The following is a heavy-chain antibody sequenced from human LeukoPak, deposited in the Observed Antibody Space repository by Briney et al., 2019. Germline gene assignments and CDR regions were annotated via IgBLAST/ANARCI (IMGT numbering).Heavy chain of an antibody. J-gene: IGHJ5*02. Sequence: SVKVSCKASGFTFTSSAMQWVRQARGQRLEWIGWIVVGSGNTNYAQKFQERVTITRDMSTSTAYMELSSLRSEDTAVYYCAAQYRSGYYGAHWFDPWGQGTLVTVSS. CDR2: IVVGSGNT. CDR1: GFTFTSSA. CDR3: AAQYRSGYYGAHWFDP. D-gene: IGHD3-22*01. V-gene: IGHV1-58*02.